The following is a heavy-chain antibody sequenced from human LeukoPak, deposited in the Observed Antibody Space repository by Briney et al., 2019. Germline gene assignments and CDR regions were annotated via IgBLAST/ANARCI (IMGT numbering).Heavy chain of an antibody. J-gene: IGHJ4*02. CDR1: GFTFSSYA. V-gene: IGHV3-23*01. CDR3: AKDGQWELLRRGYYFDY. Sequence: PGGSLRLSCAASGFTFSSYAMSWVRQAPGKGLEWVSAISGSGGSTYYADSVKGRFTISRDNSKNTLYLQMNSLRAEDTAVYYCAKDGQWELLRRGYYFDYGGQEPLVTVPS. D-gene: IGHD1-26*01. CDR2: ISGSGGST.